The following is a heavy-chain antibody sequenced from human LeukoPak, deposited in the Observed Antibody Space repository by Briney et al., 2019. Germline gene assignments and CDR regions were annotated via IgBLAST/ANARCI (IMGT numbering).Heavy chain of an antibody. D-gene: IGHD3-10*01. J-gene: IGHJ4*02. CDR1: GFTFSGTY. V-gene: IGHV3-53*01. CDR2: IYAGGSI. Sequence: GGSLRLSCAASGFTFSGTYMNWVRQAPGEGLEWVSVIYAGGSIFYADSVMGRFTIFTDNSKNTLHLQMNSLRAEDTAVYYCVRDLWSLGDWGQGTLVTVSS. CDR3: VRDLWSLGD.